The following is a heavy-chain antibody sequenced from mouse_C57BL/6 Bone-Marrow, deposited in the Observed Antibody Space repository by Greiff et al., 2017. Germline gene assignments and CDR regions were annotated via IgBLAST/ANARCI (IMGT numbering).Heavy chain of an antibody. Sequence: EVKLMESGEGLVKPGGSLKLSCAASGFTFSSYAMSWVRQTPEKRLEWVADISSGGDYIYYADTVKGRFTISRDNARNTLYLQMSSLKSEDTAMYYCTRGYYGSSQDYWGQGTSVTVSS. CDR1: GFTFSSYA. V-gene: IGHV5-9-1*02. J-gene: IGHJ4*01. CDR3: TRGYYGSSQDY. CDR2: ISSGGDYI. D-gene: IGHD1-1*01.